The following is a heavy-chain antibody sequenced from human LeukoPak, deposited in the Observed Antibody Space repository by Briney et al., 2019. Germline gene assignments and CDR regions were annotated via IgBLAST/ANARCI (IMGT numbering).Heavy chain of an antibody. CDR1: GFTFSRYS. V-gene: IGHV3-21*01. D-gene: IGHD2-2*01. Sequence: NSGGSLRLSCAASGFTFSRYSMNWVRQAPGKGLEWVSSSSSSSSFIYYADSVKGRFTISRDNAKNSLYLQMNSLRAEDTAVYYCARDPPLGSCSTISCPHLDYWGQGTLVTVSS. J-gene: IGHJ4*02. CDR3: ARDPPLGSCSTISCPHLDY. CDR2: SSSSSSFI.